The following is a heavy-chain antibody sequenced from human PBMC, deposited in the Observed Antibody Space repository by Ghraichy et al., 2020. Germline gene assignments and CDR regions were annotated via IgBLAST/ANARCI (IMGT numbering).Heavy chain of an antibody. CDR2: ISSSSSYI. D-gene: IGHD3-3*01. CDR1: GFTFSSYS. Sequence: GGSLRLSCAASGFTFSSYSMNWVRQAPGKGLEWVSSISSSSSYIYYADSVKGRFTISRDNAKNSLYLQMNSLRAEDTAVYYCARDAYYDFLSGYYGEFYYYGMDVWGQGTTVTVSS. V-gene: IGHV3-21*01. CDR3: ARDAYYDFLSGYYGEFYYYGMDV. J-gene: IGHJ6*02.